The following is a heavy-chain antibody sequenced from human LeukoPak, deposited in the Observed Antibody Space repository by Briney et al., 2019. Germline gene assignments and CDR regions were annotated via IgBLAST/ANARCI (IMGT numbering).Heavy chain of an antibody. CDR3: ARNRFDP. J-gene: IGHJ5*02. Sequence: GGSLRLSCAASGFTVSSDYMSWVRQAPGKGLEWVSVIYSGGSTYYADSVKGRFTISRDKSKNTVYLQMNSLRFEDTAMYYCARNRFDPWGQGTLVTVSS. CDR1: GFTVSSDY. V-gene: IGHV3-53*05. CDR2: IYSGGST.